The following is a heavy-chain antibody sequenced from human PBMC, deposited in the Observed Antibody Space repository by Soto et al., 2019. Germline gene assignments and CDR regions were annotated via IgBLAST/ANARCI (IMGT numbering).Heavy chain of an antibody. V-gene: IGHV4-39*01. Sequence: QLQLQESGPGLVKPSETLSLTCTVSGGSISSSSYYWGWIRQPPGKGLEWIGSIYYSGSTYYNPSLKSRVTISVDTSKNQFSLKLSSVTAADTAVYYCARHEVMDQGRFDPWGQGTLVTVSS. CDR1: GGSISSSSYY. J-gene: IGHJ5*02. CDR2: IYYSGST. CDR3: ARHEVMDQGRFDP. D-gene: IGHD2-8*01.